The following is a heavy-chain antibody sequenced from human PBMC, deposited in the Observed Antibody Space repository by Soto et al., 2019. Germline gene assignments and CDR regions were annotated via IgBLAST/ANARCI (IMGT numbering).Heavy chain of an antibody. J-gene: IGHJ4*02. CDR3: AKGITPSGRYFDY. D-gene: IGHD1-20*01. CDR2: ISYDGSNK. CDR1: GFTFSSYG. Sequence: SGGSLRLSCAASGFTFSSYGMHWVRQAPGKGLEWVAVISYDGSNKYYVDSVKGRFTISRDNSKNTLYLQMNSLRAEDTAVYYCAKGITPSGRYFDYWGQGTLVTVSS. V-gene: IGHV3-30*18.